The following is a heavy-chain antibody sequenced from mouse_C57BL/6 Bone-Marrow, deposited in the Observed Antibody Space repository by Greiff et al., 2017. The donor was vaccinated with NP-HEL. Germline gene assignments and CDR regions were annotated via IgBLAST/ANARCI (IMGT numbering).Heavy chain of an antibody. CDR1: GYSFTGYY. J-gene: IGHJ4*01. CDR3: ARIGTPSYYAMGY. V-gene: IGHV1-42*01. D-gene: IGHD2-14*01. CDR2: INPSTGGT. Sequence: EVQLQQSGPELVKPGASVKISCKASGYSFTGYYMNWVKQSPEKSLEWIGEINPSTGGTTYNQKFKAKATLTVDKSSSTAYMQLKSLTAEDSAVYYCARIGTPSYYAMGYWGQGTSVTVAS.